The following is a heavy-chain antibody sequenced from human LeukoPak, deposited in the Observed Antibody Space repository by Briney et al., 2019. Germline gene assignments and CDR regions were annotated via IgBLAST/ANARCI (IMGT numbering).Heavy chain of an antibody. Sequence: GGSLRLSCSASGFTFSTYAMSWVRQAPGKGLEWVSGISGSGANTYYADSVKGRFTISRDNSKNTLFLQMDSLRAEDTAVYYCAKGPDIAVTDDFDYWGQGTMVTVSS. J-gene: IGHJ4*02. CDR1: GFTFSTYA. CDR3: AKGPDIAVTDDFDY. CDR2: ISGSGANT. V-gene: IGHV3-23*01. D-gene: IGHD6-19*01.